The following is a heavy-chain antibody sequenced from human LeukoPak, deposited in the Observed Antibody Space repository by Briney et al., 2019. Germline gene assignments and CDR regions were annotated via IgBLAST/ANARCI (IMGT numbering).Heavy chain of an antibody. J-gene: IGHJ4*02. CDR1: GYTFTAYY. D-gene: IGHD3-22*01. CDR3: ARGAQNYYDSTSDY. V-gene: IGHV1-2*02. Sequence: GASVKVSCKASGYTFTAYYMHWVRQAPGQGLEWTGWINPNSGGTKYAQNFQGRVTMTRDTSISTAYMELSRLRSDDTAVYYCARGAQNYYDSTSDYWGQGTLVTVSS. CDR2: INPNSGGT.